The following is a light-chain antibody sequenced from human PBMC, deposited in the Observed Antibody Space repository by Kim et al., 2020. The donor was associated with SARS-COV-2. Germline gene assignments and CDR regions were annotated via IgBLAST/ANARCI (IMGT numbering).Light chain of an antibody. J-gene: IGKJ2*02. CDR1: QSVSDNY. CDR2: GAS. Sequence: EIVLTQSPGTLSLSPGERATLSCRASQSVSDNYLAWYQQKPGQAPRLLIYGASSRATGIPDRFSGSGSGTDFTLTISRLEPEDFAVYHCQQYDTSPSCTFGQGTKLEI. V-gene: IGKV3-20*01. CDR3: QQYDTSPSCT.